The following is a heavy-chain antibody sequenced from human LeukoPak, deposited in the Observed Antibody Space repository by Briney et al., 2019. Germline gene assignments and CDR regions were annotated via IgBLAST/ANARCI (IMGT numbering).Heavy chain of an antibody. V-gene: IGHV4-4*07. CDR3: ARSSAEDYYYYMDV. CDR1: GGSISSYY. Sequence: SETLSLTCTVSGGSISSYYWSWIRQPAGKGLEWIGRIYTSGSTNYNPSLKSRVTISVDTSKNQFSLKLSSVTAADTAVYYCARSSAEDYYYYMDVWGKGTTVTISS. CDR2: IYTSGST. J-gene: IGHJ6*03. D-gene: IGHD4/OR15-4a*01.